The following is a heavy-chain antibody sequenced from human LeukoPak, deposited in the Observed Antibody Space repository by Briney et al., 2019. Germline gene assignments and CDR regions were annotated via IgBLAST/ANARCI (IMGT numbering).Heavy chain of an antibody. Sequence: SETPSLTCTVSGGSISNYYWSWIRQPPGKGLEWIGYVYYSGGTNYNPSLQSRVTISVDMSKNQFSLKLSSVTAADTAMYYCARDRSWPGYYYGMDVWGQGTTVTVSS. V-gene: IGHV4-59*01. CDR1: GGSISNYY. D-gene: IGHD2-15*01. J-gene: IGHJ6*02. CDR3: ARDRSWPGYYYGMDV. CDR2: VYYSGGT.